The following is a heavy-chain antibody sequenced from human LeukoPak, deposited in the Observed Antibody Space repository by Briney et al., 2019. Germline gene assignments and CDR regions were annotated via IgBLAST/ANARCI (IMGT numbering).Heavy chain of an antibody. CDR2: IKTDGRTT. V-gene: IGHV3-74*01. CDR3: TTGPSYGYEW. J-gene: IGHJ4*02. CDR1: GMTFSNHW. D-gene: IGHD3-16*01. Sequence: GGSLRLSCAASGMTFSNHWMHWVRQAPGKGLVWVSLIKTDGRTTIYTDSVKGRFTLSRDNGKSILYLQMNSLRAEDTRIYYCTTGPSYGYEWWGQGTVVTVSS.